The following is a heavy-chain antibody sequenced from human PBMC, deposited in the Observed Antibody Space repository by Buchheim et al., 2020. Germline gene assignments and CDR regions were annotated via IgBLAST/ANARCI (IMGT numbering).Heavy chain of an antibody. CDR1: GFTFSNYD. Sequence: QVRLVESGGGVVQPGRSLRLSCAAPGFTFSNYDMHWVRQAPGKGLEWVAVIWYDGSNKYYADSVKGRFTISRDNSQNTLDLQMNSLRAEDTAVYYCARDTAAMARYYFDYWGQGTL. V-gene: IGHV3-33*01. CDR3: ARDTAAMARYYFDY. D-gene: IGHD5-18*01. J-gene: IGHJ4*02. CDR2: IWYDGSNK.